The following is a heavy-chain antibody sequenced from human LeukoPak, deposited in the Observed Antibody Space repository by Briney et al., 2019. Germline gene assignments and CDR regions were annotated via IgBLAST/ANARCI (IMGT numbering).Heavy chain of an antibody. D-gene: IGHD3-10*01. CDR1: GFNFSSSW. CDR3: ARGRGPIEASFDY. J-gene: IGHJ4*02. Sequence: GGSLRLSCAASGFNFSSSWMHWVRQAPGKGLVWVSCIYSDGSITSYADYVKGRFTISRDNAKNTLYLQMNSLRAEDTAVYYCARGRGPIEASFDYWGQGTLVTVSS. CDR2: IYSDGSIT. V-gene: IGHV3-74*01.